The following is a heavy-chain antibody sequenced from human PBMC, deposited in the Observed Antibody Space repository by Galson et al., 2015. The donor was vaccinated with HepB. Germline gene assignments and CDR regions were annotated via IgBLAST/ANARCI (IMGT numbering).Heavy chain of an antibody. CDR2: INSAGSYI. V-gene: IGHV3-21*01. Sequence: SLRLSCAASGFTFSDYTYNWVRQAPGKGLEWVSYINSAGSYIFYADSVKGRFTISRDNAKNSLYLQMNSLRAEDTAVYYCARREATTYYYAMDVWGQGTTATVAS. J-gene: IGHJ6*02. CDR3: ARREATTYYYAMDV. CDR1: GFTFSDYT. D-gene: IGHD5-12*01.